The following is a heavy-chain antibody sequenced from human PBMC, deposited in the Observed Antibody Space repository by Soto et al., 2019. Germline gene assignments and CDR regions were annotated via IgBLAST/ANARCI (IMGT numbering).Heavy chain of an antibody. Sequence: QLQLHESGSGLVKPSQTLSLTCTVSGASITFGGYSWSWIRQTPGQGLEWIGYINHLETTFYNPSFESRLTLSIDRAKNQFSLKLHSMSAADRAVYFCASGVASDSFDYWGQGSLVTVSS. CDR3: ASGVASDSFDY. D-gene: IGHD6-6*01. CDR2: INHLETT. J-gene: IGHJ4*02. CDR1: GASITFGGYS. V-gene: IGHV4-30-2*01.